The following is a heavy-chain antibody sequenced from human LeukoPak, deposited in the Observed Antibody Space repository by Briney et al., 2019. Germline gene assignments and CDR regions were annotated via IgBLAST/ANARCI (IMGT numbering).Heavy chain of an antibody. J-gene: IGHJ3*02. CDR3: ARGFYIAKNAGVFDI. Sequence: SETLSLTCAVYGGSFSGYYWSWIRQRPGKGLEWIGEINHSGSTNYNPSLKSRVTISQDTSKNQFSLKLSSVTAADTAVYYCARGFYIAKNAGVFDIWGQGTVVTVSS. V-gene: IGHV4-34*01. CDR1: GGSFSGYY. D-gene: IGHD1-1*01. CDR2: INHSGST.